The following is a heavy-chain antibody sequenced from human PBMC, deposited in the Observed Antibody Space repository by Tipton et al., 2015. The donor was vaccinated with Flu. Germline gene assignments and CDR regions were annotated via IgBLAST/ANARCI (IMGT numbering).Heavy chain of an antibody. Sequence: TLSLTCTVSGGSISSGGYYWSWIRQHPGKGLEWIGYIYYSGSTYYNPSLKSRVTISVDTSKNQFSLKLSSVTAADTAVYYCAGEGDSSGYYYVGWYFDLWGRGTLVTVSS. CDR3: AGEGDSSGYYYVGWYFDL. CDR1: GGSISSGGYY. CDR2: IYYSGST. D-gene: IGHD3-22*01. J-gene: IGHJ2*01. V-gene: IGHV4-31*03.